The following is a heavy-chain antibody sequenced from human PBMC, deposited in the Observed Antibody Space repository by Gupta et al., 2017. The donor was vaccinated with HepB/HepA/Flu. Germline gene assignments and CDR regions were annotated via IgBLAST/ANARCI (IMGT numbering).Heavy chain of an antibody. CDR3: AGMTTRVGAFDI. Sequence: QLQLQESGPGLVKPSETLSLTCTVSGGSISSSSYYWGWIRQPPGKGLEWIGSIYYSGSTYYNPSLKSRVTISVDTSKNQFSLKLSSVTAADTAVYYCAGMTTRVGAFDIWGQGTMVTVSS. V-gene: IGHV4-39*01. J-gene: IGHJ3*02. CDR1: GGSISSSSYY. CDR2: IYYSGST. D-gene: IGHD4-17*01.